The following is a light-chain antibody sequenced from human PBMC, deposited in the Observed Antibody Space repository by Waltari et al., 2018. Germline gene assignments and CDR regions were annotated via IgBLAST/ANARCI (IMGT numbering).Light chain of an antibody. CDR2: YVF. J-gene: IGKJ1*01. Sequence: DIQMTQYPSSLSAFVGDRVTITCQASQDIRNYLNWYKQKQGKDPKFLKYYVFNMGTGVPSRVSGSGSGTDFTFTSISLQPNDIATYYCQQYKNLRTFGQGTKVEIK. V-gene: IGKV1-33*01. CDR3: QQYKNLRT. CDR1: QDIRNY.